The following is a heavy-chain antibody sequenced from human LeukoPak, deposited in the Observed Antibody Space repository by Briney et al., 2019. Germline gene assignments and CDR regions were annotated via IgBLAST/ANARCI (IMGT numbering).Heavy chain of an antibody. Sequence: SETLSLTCTVSGGSISSYYWSWIRQPPGKGLEWIGYIYYSGSTNYNPSLKSRVTISVDTSKNQFSLKLSSVTAADTAVYYCARGGNYDFWSGYHNWFDPWGQGTLVTVSS. V-gene: IGHV4-59*01. CDR3: ARGGNYDFWSGYHNWFDP. CDR1: GGSISSYY. CDR2: IYYSGST. D-gene: IGHD3-3*01. J-gene: IGHJ5*02.